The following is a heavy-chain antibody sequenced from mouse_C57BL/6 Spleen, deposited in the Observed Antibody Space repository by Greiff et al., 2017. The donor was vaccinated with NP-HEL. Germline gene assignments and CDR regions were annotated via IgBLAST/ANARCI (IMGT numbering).Heavy chain of an antibody. V-gene: IGHV1-55*01. CDR3: ARFGGYKYYYAMDY. Sequence: QVQLQQPGAELVKPGASVKMSCKASGYTFTSYWITWVKQRPGQGLEWIGDIYPGSGSTNYNEKFKGKATLTVDTSSSTAYMQLSSLTSEDSAVYYCARFGGYKYYYAMDYWGQGTSVTVSS. D-gene: IGHD1-1*02. CDR2: IYPGSGST. J-gene: IGHJ4*01. CDR1: GYTFTSYW.